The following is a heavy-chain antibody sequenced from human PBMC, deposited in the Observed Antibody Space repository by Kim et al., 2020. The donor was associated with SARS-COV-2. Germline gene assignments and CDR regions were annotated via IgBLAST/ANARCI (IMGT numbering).Heavy chain of an antibody. Sequence: GGSLRLSCAASGFTFRSYAMHWVRQAPGKGLEWVTVISYDGSNKYYADSVKGRFTFSRDNSKNTLYLQMNSLRAEDTAVYYCARGGRDYCSGGSCYDWFDPWGQGTLVTVSS. V-gene: IGHV3-30*04. J-gene: IGHJ5*02. CDR1: GFTFRSYA. D-gene: IGHD2-15*01. CDR2: ISYDGSNK. CDR3: ARGGRDYCSGGSCYDWFDP.